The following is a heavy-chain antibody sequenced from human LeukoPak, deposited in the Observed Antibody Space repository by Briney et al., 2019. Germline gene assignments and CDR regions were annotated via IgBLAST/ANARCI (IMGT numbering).Heavy chain of an antibody. J-gene: IGHJ4*02. D-gene: IGHD3-22*01. CDR1: GFTFSNYA. CDR2: TSGVTT. V-gene: IGHV3-23*01. CDR3: ARETARYYYDSSGYPDY. Sequence: GGSLRLSCAASGFTFSNYAMSWVRQAPGKGLEWVSTTSGVTTYYADSVKGRFTISRDNAKNSLYLQMNSLRAEDTALYYCARETARYYYDSSGYPDYWGQGTLVTVSS.